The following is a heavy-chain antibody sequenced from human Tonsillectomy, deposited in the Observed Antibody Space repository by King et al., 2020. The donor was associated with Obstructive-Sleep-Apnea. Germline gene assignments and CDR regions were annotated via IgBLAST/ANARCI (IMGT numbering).Heavy chain of an antibody. V-gene: IGHV4-59*08. D-gene: IGHD3-10*01. CDR2: IYYSGST. J-gene: IGHJ5*02. Sequence: VQLQESGPGLVKPSETLSLTCTVSGGSISSYYWSWIRQPPGKGLEWIGYIYYSGSTNYNPSLKSRVTISVDTSKNQFSLNLSSVTAADTAVYYCARKGCVGEFDNWCDPWGQGTLVTVSS. CDR3: ARKGCVGEFDNWCDP. CDR1: GGSISSYY.